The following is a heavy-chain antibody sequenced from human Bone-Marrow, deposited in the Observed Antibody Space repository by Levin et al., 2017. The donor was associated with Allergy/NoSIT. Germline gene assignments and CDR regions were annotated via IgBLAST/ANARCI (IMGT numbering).Heavy chain of an antibody. D-gene: IGHD4-17*01. J-gene: IGHJ4*02. V-gene: IGHV3-30*18. Sequence: GGSLRLSCAASGFTFNNYGMHWVRQAPGKGLEWVAVISYDGSNKYHADSVKGRFTISRDNSKNTLYLQMNSLRAQDTAVYYCAKVRNYADYEGPGDYWGQGSLVTVSS. CDR2: ISYDGSNK. CDR1: GFTFNNYG. CDR3: AKVRNYADYEGPGDY.